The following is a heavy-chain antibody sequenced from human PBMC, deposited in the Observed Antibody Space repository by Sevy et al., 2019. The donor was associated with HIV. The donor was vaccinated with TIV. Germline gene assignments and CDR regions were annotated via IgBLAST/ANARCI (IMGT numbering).Heavy chain of an antibody. CDR1: GFTFSTYS. CDR3: ARGANSGWDYFDY. V-gene: IGHV3-21*01. CDR2: ISGFNNYI. J-gene: IGHJ4*02. D-gene: IGHD6-19*01. Sequence: GGSLRLSCAASGFTFSTYSMSWVRQAPGKGLEWVSYISGFNNYIYYADSLRGRFTISRDNAKNSLYLQMNNLRAEDTAVYYCARGANSGWDYFDYWGQGTLVTVSS.